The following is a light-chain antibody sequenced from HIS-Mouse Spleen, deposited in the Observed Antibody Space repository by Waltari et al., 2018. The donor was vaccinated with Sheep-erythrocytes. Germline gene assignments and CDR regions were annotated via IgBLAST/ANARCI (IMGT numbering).Light chain of an antibody. Sequence: PGQSITISCTGTSSDVGSYNLLSWYQQHPRKAPKLMIYEGSKRPSGVSNRFSGSKSGNTASLTISGLQAEDEADYYCCSYAGSSTLVFGGGTKLTVL. CDR2: EGS. V-gene: IGLV2-23*01. CDR1: SSDVGSYNL. CDR3: CSYAGSSTLV. J-gene: IGLJ2*01.